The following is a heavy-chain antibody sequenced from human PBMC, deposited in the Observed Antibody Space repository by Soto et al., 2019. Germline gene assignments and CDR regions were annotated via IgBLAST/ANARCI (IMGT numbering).Heavy chain of an antibody. CDR2: INAGNGNT. J-gene: IGHJ5*02. V-gene: IGHV1-3*01. Sequence: GASVKVSCKASGYTFTSYAMHWVRQAPGQGLEWMGWINAGNGNTKYSQKFQGRVTITRDTSASTAYMELSSLRSEDTAVYYCASGLAADNKPGWFDPWGQGTLVTVSS. D-gene: IGHD6-13*01. CDR1: GYTFTSYA. CDR3: ASGLAADNKPGWFDP.